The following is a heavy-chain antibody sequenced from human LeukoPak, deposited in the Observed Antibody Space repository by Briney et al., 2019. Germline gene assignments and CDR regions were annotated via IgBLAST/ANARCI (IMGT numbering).Heavy chain of an antibody. CDR1: GGTFSNYA. V-gene: IGHV1-69*06. CDR3: ARASSDDTAMATPFAY. CDR2: MTPIFGTA. Sequence: ASVKVSCKASGGTFSNYAINWVRQAPGQGLEWMGGMTPIFGTANYVQKFQGRVTITADKSTSTTYMELSRLRSEDTAIYYCARASSDDTAMATPFAYWGQGTLVTVSS. J-gene: IGHJ4*02. D-gene: IGHD5-18*01.